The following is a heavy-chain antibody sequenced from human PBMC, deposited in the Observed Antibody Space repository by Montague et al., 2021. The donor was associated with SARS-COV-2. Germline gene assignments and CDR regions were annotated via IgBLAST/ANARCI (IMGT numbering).Heavy chain of an antibody. CDR2: INHSGST. CDR3: ARVRYYGSGTSLGMDV. Sequence: SETLSLTCAVYGGSFSGYYWCWICQPPGQGLEWIGEINHSGSTNYYPSLKSRVTITVDTSKNQFSLKLSSVTAADTAVYYCARVRYYGSGTSLGMDVWGQGTTVTVSS. J-gene: IGHJ6*02. D-gene: IGHD3-10*01. CDR1: GGSFSGYY. V-gene: IGHV4-34*01.